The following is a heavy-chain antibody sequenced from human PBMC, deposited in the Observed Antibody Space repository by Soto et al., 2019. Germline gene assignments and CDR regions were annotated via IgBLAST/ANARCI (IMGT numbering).Heavy chain of an antibody. Sequence: QVQLVQSGAEVKKPGSSVKVSCKASGGTFSSYAISWVRQAPGQGLEWMGGIIPIFGTANYAQKFQGRVTITADKSTGIADMVLSSLSCKNTAVYFCARVYDDSSGYDAFDIWGQGTIVTVSS. CDR1: GGTFSSYA. J-gene: IGHJ3*02. CDR2: IIPIFGTA. CDR3: ARVYDDSSGYDAFDI. D-gene: IGHD3-22*01. V-gene: IGHV1-69*06.